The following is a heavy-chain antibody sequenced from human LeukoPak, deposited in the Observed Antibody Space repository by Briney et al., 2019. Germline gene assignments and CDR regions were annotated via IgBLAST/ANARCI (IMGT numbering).Heavy chain of an antibody. D-gene: IGHD6-6*01. CDR2: IYCSGTT. Sequence: SETLSLTCTVSGGSISSYYWSWIRQPPGKGLEWIGYIYCSGTTNYNPSLKSRVTISVDTSKNQFSLKLSSVTAADTAVYYCAREVYSSSSDWFDPWGQGTLVTVSS. V-gene: IGHV4-59*12. CDR3: AREVYSSSSDWFDP. CDR1: GGSISSYY. J-gene: IGHJ5*02.